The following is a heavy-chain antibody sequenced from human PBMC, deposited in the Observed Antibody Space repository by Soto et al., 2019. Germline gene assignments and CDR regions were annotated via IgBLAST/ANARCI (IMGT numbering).Heavy chain of an antibody. CDR3: ARRKYLDY. CDR1: GFTFGDYA. D-gene: IGHD6-6*01. V-gene: IGHV3-49*03. Sequence: GGSLRLSCTTSGFTFGDYAMSWFRQAPGKGLEWIGYIRSNTYGGTTEYAASVKGRFTISGDDSKGVAHLQMNSLETEDTAVYFCARRKYLDYWGQGTLVTVSS. J-gene: IGHJ4*02. CDR2: IRSNTYGGTT.